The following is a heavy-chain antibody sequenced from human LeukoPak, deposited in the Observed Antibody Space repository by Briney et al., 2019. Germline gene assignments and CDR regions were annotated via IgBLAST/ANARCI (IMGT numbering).Heavy chain of an antibody. CDR3: ARVSHYYGSEIEY. V-gene: IGHV1-18*01. CDR2: ISAYNGNT. J-gene: IGHJ4*02. D-gene: IGHD3-10*01. CDR1: GYTFTSYG. Sequence: ASVKVSCKASGYTFTSYGITWVRHAPGQGLEWMGWISAYNGNTSYAQKVQGRDTMTTDTSTSTAYMELRSLRSDDTAVYYCARVSHYYGSEIEYWGQGTLVTVSS.